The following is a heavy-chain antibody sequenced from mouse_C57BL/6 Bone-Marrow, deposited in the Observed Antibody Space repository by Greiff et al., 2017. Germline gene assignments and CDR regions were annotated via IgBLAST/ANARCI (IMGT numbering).Heavy chain of an antibody. Sequence: VQLKESGAELARPGASVKLSCKASGYTFTSYGISWVKQRTGQGLEWIGEIYPRSGNTYYNEKFKGKATLTADKSSSTAYMELRSLTSEDSAVYFCARRRVLRYGYWGQGTTLTVSS. CDR1: GYTFTSYG. V-gene: IGHV1-81*01. CDR2: IYPRSGNT. J-gene: IGHJ2*01. CDR3: ARRRVLRYGY. D-gene: IGHD1-1*01.